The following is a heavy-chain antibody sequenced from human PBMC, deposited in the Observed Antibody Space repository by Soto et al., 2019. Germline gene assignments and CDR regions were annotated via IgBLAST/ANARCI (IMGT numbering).Heavy chain of an antibody. Sequence: QVQLVESGGGVVQPGRSLRLSCAASGFTFSSYGMHWVRQAPGKGLEWVAVIWYDGSNKYYADSVKGRFTISRDNSKNTLHLQMNSLRAEDTAVYYCARVWSSGWYGDYWGQGTLVTVSS. D-gene: IGHD6-19*01. J-gene: IGHJ4*02. V-gene: IGHV3-33*01. CDR1: GFTFSSYG. CDR3: ARVWSSGWYGDY. CDR2: IWYDGSNK.